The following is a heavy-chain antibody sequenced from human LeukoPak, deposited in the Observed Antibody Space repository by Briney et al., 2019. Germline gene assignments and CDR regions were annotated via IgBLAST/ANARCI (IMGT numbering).Heavy chain of an antibody. Sequence: GGSMRLSCAASGFTFSSYAMSWVRQAPGKGLEWVSAISRTGGGTYYADSVKGRFTISRDNSKNTLFLQMNSLRAEDTAVYYCAKDQGAYDFRAFDIWGLGTMVTVSS. CDR3: AKDQGAYDFRAFDI. D-gene: IGHD5-12*01. V-gene: IGHV3-23*01. CDR1: GFTFSSYA. CDR2: ISRTGGGT. J-gene: IGHJ3*02.